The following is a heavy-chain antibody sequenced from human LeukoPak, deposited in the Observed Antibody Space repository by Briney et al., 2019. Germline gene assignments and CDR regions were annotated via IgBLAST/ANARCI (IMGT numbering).Heavy chain of an antibody. CDR1: GYTFTGYY. J-gene: IGHJ5*02. V-gene: IGHV1-2*02. CDR2: INPDSGGT. Sequence: ASVKVSCKASGYTFTGYYIHWVRQAPGQGLEWMGWINPDSGGTNYAQKFQGRVTMTRDTSISTAYMELSRLRSNDTAVYYCARRALFGDSGYDYNWFDPWGQGTLVTVSS. CDR3: ARRALFGDSGYDYNWFDP. D-gene: IGHD5-12*01.